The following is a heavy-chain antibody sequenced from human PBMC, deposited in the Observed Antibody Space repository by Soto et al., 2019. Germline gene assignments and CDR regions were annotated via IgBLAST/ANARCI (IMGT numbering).Heavy chain of an antibody. CDR3: AKESHGGSRGGDDY. D-gene: IGHD2-15*01. CDR2: VSGSGGST. J-gene: IGHJ4*02. V-gene: IGHV3-23*01. CDR1: GFTFSSYA. Sequence: GGSLRLSCAASGFTFSSYAMSWVRQAPGKGLEWVSAVSGSGGSTYYADSVKGRFTISRDNSKNTLYLQMNSLRAEDAAVDDCAKESHGGSRGGDDYWGQGTLVTISS.